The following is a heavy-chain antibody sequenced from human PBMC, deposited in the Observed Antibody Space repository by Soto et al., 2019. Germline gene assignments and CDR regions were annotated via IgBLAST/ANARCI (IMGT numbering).Heavy chain of an antibody. CDR1: GGSVSSGSYY. CDR3: AREWELPLLDY. CDR2: IYYSGST. V-gene: IGHV4-61*01. D-gene: IGHD1-26*01. J-gene: IGHJ4*02. Sequence: QVQLQESGLGLVKPSETLSLTCTVSGGSVSSGSYYWSWIRQPPGKGLEWIGYIYYSGSTNYNPSLKSRVTISVDTSKNQFSLKLSSVTAADTAVYYCAREWELPLLDYWGQGTLVTVSS.